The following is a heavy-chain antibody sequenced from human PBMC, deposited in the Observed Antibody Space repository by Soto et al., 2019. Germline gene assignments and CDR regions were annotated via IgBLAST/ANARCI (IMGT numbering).Heavy chain of an antibody. CDR2: ISSSGSTI. CDR3: ASGFGSGYYDGPHDAIDY. J-gene: IGHJ4*02. CDR1: GFTFSDYY. Sequence: GGSLRLSCAASGFTFSDYYMSWIRQAPGKGLEWVSYISSSGSTIYYADSVKGRFTISRDNAKNSLYLQMNSLRAEDTAVFYCASGFGSGYYDGPHDAIDYWGQGTLVTVSS. D-gene: IGHD3-3*01. V-gene: IGHV3-11*01.